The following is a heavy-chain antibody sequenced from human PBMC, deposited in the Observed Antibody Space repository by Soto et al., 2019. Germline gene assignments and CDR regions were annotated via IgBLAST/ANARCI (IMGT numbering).Heavy chain of an antibody. CDR2: IYSGGST. D-gene: IGHD3-10*01. Sequence: GGSLRLSCAASGFTVSSNYMNWVRQAPGKGLEWVSVIYSGGSTYYADSVKGRFTISRDNSKNTLYLQMNSLRAEDTAVYYCARDPGLRLLWFGELSFYGMDVWGQGTTVTVSS. CDR1: GFTVSSNY. CDR3: ARDPGLRLLWFGELSFYGMDV. V-gene: IGHV3-53*01. J-gene: IGHJ6*02.